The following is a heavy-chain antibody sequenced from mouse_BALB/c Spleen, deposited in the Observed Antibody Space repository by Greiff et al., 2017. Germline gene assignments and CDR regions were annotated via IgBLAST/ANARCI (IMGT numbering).Heavy chain of an antibody. J-gene: IGHJ2*01. CDR1: GFTFSSYT. V-gene: IGHV5-6-4*01. CDR2: ISSGGSYT. D-gene: IGHD2-1*01. CDR3: TRDDGNYPDY. Sequence: EVKVVESGGGLVKPGGSLKLSCAASGFTFSSYTMSWVRQTPEKRLEWVATISSGGSYTYYPDSVKGRFTISRDNAKNTLYLQMSSLKSEDTAMYYCTRDDGNYPDYWGQGTTLTVSS.